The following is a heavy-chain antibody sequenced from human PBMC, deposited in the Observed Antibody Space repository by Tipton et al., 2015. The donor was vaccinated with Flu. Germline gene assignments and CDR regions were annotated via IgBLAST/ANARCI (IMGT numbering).Heavy chain of an antibody. V-gene: IGHV3-48*03. CDR2: ISSSGSTI. J-gene: IGHJ4*02. Sequence: FLRLSCAASGFTFGSHEMNWVRQAPGKGLEWLSYISSSGSTIYYTDSVKGRFTISRDNAKNSLYLQMNSLRADDSAVYYCAREGGSDTFDYWGQGTLVTVSS. D-gene: IGHD3-16*01. CDR1: GFTFGSHE. CDR3: AREGGSDTFDY.